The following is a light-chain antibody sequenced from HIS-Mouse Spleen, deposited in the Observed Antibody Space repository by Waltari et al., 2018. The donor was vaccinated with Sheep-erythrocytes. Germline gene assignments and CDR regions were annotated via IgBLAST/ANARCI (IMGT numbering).Light chain of an antibody. CDR1: SSDVGGYNY. Sequence: QSALTQPRSVSGSPGQSVTISCTGTSSDVGGYNYFCWYQQHPGKAPKLMIYDVSKRPSGVPDRFSGSKSGNTASLTISGLQAEDEADYYCCSYAGSYNHVFATGTKVTVL. J-gene: IGLJ1*01. CDR2: DVS. V-gene: IGLV2-11*01. CDR3: CSYAGSYNHV.